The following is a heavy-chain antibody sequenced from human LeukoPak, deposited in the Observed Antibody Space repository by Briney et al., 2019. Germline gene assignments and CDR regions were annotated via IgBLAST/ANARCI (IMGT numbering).Heavy chain of an antibody. CDR1: GFTFSNYN. V-gene: IGHV3-7*01. CDR2: IKQDGSEK. CDR3: ARERRYFDWLSYKYFDY. Sequence: GGSLRLSCAASGFTFSNYNMNWVRQAPGKGLEWVANIKQDGSEKYYVDSVKGRFTISRDNAKNSLYLQMNSLRAEDTAVYYCARERRYFDWLSYKYFDYWGQGTLVTVSS. J-gene: IGHJ4*02. D-gene: IGHD3-9*01.